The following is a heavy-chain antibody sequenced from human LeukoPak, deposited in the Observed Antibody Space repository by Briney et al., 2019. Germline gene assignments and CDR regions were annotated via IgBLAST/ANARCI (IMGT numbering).Heavy chain of an antibody. CDR3: ARDVSYYDSSGYYYYYGMDV. Sequence: SVKVSRKASGGTFSSYAISWVRQAPGQGLEWMGGIIPIFGTANYAQKFQGRVTITADESTSTAYMELSSLRSEDTAVYYCARDVSYYDSSGYYYYYGMDVWGQGTTVTVSS. CDR2: IIPIFGTA. D-gene: IGHD3-22*01. CDR1: GGTFSSYA. J-gene: IGHJ6*02. V-gene: IGHV1-69*13.